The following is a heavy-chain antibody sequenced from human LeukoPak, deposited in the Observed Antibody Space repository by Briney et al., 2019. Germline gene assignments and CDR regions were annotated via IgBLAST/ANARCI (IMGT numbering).Heavy chain of an antibody. Sequence: SETLSLTCAVYGGSFSGYYWSWIRQPPGKGLEWIGEINHSGSTNYNPSLKSRVTISVDTSKNQFSLKLSSVTAADTAVYYCARGPMEAAAGPDYWGQGTLVTVSS. CDR1: GGSFSGYY. J-gene: IGHJ4*02. CDR3: ARGPMEAAAGPDY. D-gene: IGHD6-13*01. CDR2: INHSGST. V-gene: IGHV4-34*01.